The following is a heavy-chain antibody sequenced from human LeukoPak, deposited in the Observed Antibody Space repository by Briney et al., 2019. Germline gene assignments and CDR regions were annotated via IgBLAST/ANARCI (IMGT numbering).Heavy chain of an antibody. Sequence: SETLSLTCTVSGGSISSGSYYWSWIRQPAGKGLEWIGRIYTSGSTNYNPSLKSRVTILIDTSKNQFSLKLSSVTAADTAVYYCASSTIFGVVANWFDPWGQGTLVTVSS. CDR2: IYTSGST. D-gene: IGHD3-3*01. V-gene: IGHV4-61*02. CDR1: GGSISSGSYY. J-gene: IGHJ5*02. CDR3: ASSTIFGVVANWFDP.